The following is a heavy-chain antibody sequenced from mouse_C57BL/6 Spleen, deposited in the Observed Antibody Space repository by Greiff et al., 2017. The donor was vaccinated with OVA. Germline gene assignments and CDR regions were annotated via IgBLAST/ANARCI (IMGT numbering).Heavy chain of an antibody. Sequence: QVQLQQSGPELVKPGASVKLSCKASGYTFTSYDINWVKQRPGQGLEWIGWIYPRDGSTKYNEKFKGKATLTVDTSSSTAYMELHSLTSEDSAVYFCARSSTVVAHYAMDYWGQGTSVTVSS. V-gene: IGHV1-85*01. CDR3: ARSSTVVAHYAMDY. J-gene: IGHJ4*01. D-gene: IGHD1-1*01. CDR2: IYPRDGST. CDR1: GYTFTSYD.